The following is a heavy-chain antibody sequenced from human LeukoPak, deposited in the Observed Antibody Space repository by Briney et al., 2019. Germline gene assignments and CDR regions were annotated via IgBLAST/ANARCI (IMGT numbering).Heavy chain of an antibody. D-gene: IGHD3-22*01. V-gene: IGHV3-21*01. CDR2: ISSSSSYI. J-gene: IGHJ3*02. CDR1: GFTFSSYS. CDR3: ARGINSSGYYSPHAFDI. Sequence: PGGSLRLSCAASGFTFSSYSMNWVRQAPGKGLEWVSSISSSSSYIYYADSVKGRFTISRDNAKNSLYLQMNSLRAEDTAVYYCARGINSSGYYSPHAFDIWGQGTMVTVSS.